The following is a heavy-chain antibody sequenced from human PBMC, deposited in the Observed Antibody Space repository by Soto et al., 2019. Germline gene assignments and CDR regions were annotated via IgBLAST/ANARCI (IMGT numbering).Heavy chain of an antibody. CDR1: GFTFSNAW. V-gene: IGHV3-15*01. CDR2: IKSKTDGGTT. J-gene: IGHJ4*02. D-gene: IGHD3-16*01. Sequence: GGSLRLSCAASGFTFSNAWMSWVRQAPGKGLEWVGRIKSKTDGGTTDYAAPVKGRFTISRDDSKNTLYLQMNSLKTEDTAVYYCTTAYYDYVWGSFNWGQGTLVTVSS. CDR3: TTAYYDYVWGSFN.